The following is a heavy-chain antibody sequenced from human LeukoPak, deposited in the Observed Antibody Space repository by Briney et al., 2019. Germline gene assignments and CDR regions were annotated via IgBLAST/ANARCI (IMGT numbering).Heavy chain of an antibody. V-gene: IGHV1-24*01. CDR3: ATLHSSGSFFDY. Sequence: ASVRVSCKVSGYTLTELSIHWVRQTPGKGLEWMGGFDPENGETIYAQKFQGRVTMTEDTSTDTAYMELSTLRSEDTAVYYCATLHSSGSFFDYWGQGTLVTVSS. D-gene: IGHD6-19*01. CDR1: GYTLTELS. CDR2: FDPENGET. J-gene: IGHJ4*02.